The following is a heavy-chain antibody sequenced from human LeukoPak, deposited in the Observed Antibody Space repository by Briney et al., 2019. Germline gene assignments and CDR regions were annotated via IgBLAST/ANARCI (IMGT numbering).Heavy chain of an antibody. CDR3: AKVPYSDYGAGRPPFMDV. D-gene: IGHD3-10*01. Sequence: GGSLRLSCAASGFTFSNYAMRWVRQTPGKGVERVSTISDSGASTYYADSVKGRFTISRDNSKNTLYLQMNSLRDEDTAVYYCAKVPYSDYGAGRPPFMDVWGQGTTVAISS. CDR1: GFTFSNYA. CDR2: ISDSGAST. V-gene: IGHV3-23*01. J-gene: IGHJ6*02.